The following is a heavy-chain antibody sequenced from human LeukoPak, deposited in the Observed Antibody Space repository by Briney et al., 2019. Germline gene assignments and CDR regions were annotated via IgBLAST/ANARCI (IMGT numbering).Heavy chain of an antibody. CDR1: GGSISSGGYY. CDR3: ARLGYCSSTSCYAGGDY. D-gene: IGHD2-2*01. CDR2: IYYSGST. V-gene: IGHV4-31*03. Sequence: PSETLSLTCTVSGGSISSGGYYWSWIRQHPGKGLEWIGYIYYSGSTYYNPSLKSRVTISVDTSKNQFSLKLSSVTAADTAVYYCARLGYCSSTSCYAGGDYWGQGTLVTVSS. J-gene: IGHJ4*02.